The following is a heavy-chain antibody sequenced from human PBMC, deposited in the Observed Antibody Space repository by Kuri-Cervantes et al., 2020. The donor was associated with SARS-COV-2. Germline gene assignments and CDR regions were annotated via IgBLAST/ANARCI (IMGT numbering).Heavy chain of an antibody. Sequence: LSLTCAASGFTFSSYAMSWVRQAPGKGLEWVAVISYDGSNKYYADSVKGRFTISRDNSENTLYLQMNSLRAEDTAVYYCARVRDEYSSSSPLDYWGQGTLVTVSS. D-gene: IGHD6-6*01. CDR1: GFTFSSYA. V-gene: IGHV3-30-3*01. CDR3: ARVRDEYSSSSPLDY. CDR2: ISYDGSNK. J-gene: IGHJ4*02.